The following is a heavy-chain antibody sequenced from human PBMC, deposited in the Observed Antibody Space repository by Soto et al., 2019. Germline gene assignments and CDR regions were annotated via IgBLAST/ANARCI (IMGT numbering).Heavy chain of an antibody. J-gene: IGHJ4*02. CDR1: GFTVSSNY. CDR3: ARGGSTSPFDY. D-gene: IGHD2-2*01. CDR2: IYSGGST. V-gene: IGHV3-53*04. Sequence: EVQLVESGGGLVQPGGSLRLSCAASGFTVSSNYMSWVRQAPGKGLERVSVIYSGGSTFYADSVKGRFTISRHNSKNTLYLQMNSLRAEDTAVYYCARGGSTSPFDYWGQGTLVTVSS.